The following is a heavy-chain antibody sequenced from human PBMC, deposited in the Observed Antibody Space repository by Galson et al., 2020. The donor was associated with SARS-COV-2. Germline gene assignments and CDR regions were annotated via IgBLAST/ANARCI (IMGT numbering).Heavy chain of an antibody. D-gene: IGHD1-26*01. J-gene: IGHJ4*02. CDR1: GGSISSGGYY. CDR2: IYYSGST. CDR3: ARGRELLHDYFDY. V-gene: IGHV4-31*03. Sequence: SETLSLTCTVSGGSISSGGYYWSWIRQHPGKGLEWIGYIYYSGSTYYNPSLKSRVTISVDTSKNQFSLKLSSVTAADTAVYYCARGRELLHDYFDYWGQGTLVTVSS.